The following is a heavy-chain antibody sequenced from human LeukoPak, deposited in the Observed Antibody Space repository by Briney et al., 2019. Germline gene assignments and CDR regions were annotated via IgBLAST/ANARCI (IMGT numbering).Heavy chain of an antibody. J-gene: IGHJ4*02. Sequence: GGSLRLSCAVSGFTFSSYWMSWVRQAPGKGLEWVANIKQDGSEKYYVDSVKGRFTISRDNPKNALYLQINGLRAEDTAVYYSARGYWQLGYWGQGTLVTVSS. D-gene: IGHD1-26*01. CDR2: IKQDGSEK. CDR3: ARGYWQLGY. CDR1: GFTFSSYW. V-gene: IGHV3-7*01.